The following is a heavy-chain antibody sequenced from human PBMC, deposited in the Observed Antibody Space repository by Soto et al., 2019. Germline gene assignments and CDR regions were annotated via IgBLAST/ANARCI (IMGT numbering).Heavy chain of an antibody. CDR1: GGTFSSYA. Sequence: QVQLVQSGAEVKKPGSSVKVSCKASGGTFSSYAISWVRQAPGQGLEWMGGIIPIFGTANYAQKFQGRVTITADESTSRALMELSSRRSEATAVYYCARHVPAAGYFYGMDVLGQGTTVTVSS. CDR2: IIPIFGTA. CDR3: ARHVPAAGYFYGMDV. V-gene: IGHV1-69*12. D-gene: IGHD2-2*01. J-gene: IGHJ6*02.